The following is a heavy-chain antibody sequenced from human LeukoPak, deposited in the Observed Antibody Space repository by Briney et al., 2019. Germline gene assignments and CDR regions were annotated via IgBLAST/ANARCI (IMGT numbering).Heavy chain of an antibody. CDR1: GYTFTGYY. Sequence: ASVKVSCKASGYTFTGYYMHWVRQAPGQGLEWMGWINPNSGGTNYAQKFQGRVTMTRDTSISTAYMELSRLRSDDTAVYYCARRSYSGSHYGSYYYYMDVWGKGTTVTVSS. V-gene: IGHV1-2*02. D-gene: IGHD1-26*01. J-gene: IGHJ6*03. CDR3: ARRSYSGSHYGSYYYYMDV. CDR2: INPNSGGT.